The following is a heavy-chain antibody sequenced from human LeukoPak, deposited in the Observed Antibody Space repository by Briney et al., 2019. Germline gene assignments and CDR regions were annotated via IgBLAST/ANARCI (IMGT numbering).Heavy chain of an antibody. V-gene: IGHV4-59*01. Sequence: SETLSLTCTVSGVSISSYYWSWIRQPPGKGLEWIGYIYYSGNTNYSPSLKSRVTTSVDTSKNQFSLKLSSVTAADTAVYYCARGGSRDGYNRPLDYWGQGTPVTVSS. CDR1: GVSISSYY. D-gene: IGHD5-24*01. J-gene: IGHJ4*02. CDR2: IYYSGNT. CDR3: ARGGSRDGYNRPLDY.